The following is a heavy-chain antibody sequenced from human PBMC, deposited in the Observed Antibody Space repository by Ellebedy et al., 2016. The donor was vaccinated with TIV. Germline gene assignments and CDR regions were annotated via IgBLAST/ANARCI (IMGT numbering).Heavy chain of an antibody. D-gene: IGHD6-19*01. J-gene: IGHJ5*02. V-gene: IGHV1-69*13. CDR2: IIPIFGTA. CDR3: ARDVGSGWYWFDP. Sequence: SVKVSCXASGGTFSSYAISWVRQAPGQGLEWMGGIIPIFGTANYAQKFQGRVTITADESTSTAYMELSSLRSEDTAVYYCARDVGSGWYWFDPWGQGTLVTVSS. CDR1: GGTFSSYA.